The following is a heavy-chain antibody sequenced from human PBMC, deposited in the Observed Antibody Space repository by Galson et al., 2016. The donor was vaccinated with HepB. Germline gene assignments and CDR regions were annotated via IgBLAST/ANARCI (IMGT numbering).Heavy chain of an antibody. CDR2: ISWTSGTI. Sequence: SLRLSCAASGSSFRTYSMNWVRQAPGKGLEWISYISWTSGTIYYADSVKGRFTISRDNAKDSLYLQMNALREEDTAVYYCATDSRPDVWGRGTMVTVSS. CDR3: ATDSRPDV. CDR1: GSSFRTYS. V-gene: IGHV3-48*02. D-gene: IGHD5-18*01. J-gene: IGHJ6*02.